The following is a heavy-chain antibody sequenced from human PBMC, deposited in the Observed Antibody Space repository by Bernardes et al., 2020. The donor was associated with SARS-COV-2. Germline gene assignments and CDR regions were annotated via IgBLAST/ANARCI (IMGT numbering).Heavy chain of an antibody. D-gene: IGHD1-26*01. CDR1: GFTFSSYG. CDR2: ISYDGSNK. CDR3: AKPFRWTYLSWFDP. V-gene: IGHV3-30*18. Sequence: GGSLRLSCAASGFTFSSYGMHWVRQAPGKGLEWVAVISYDGSNKYYADSVKGRFTISRDNSKNPLYLPMHSLRAEDTAVYHCAKPFRWTYLSWFDPWGKGHLITVSS. J-gene: IGHJ5*02.